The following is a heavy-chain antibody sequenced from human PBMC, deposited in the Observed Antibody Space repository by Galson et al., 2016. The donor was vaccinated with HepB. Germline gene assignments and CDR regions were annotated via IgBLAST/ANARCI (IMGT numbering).Heavy chain of an antibody. CDR1: SSYA. J-gene: IGHJ6*02. D-gene: IGHD3-9*01. V-gene: IGHV1-69*01. CDR2: IIPLFGTA. CDR3: ASTSYDILTGYYSYYYGMDV. Sequence: SSYAISWVRPAPGQGLEWMGGIIPLFGTANYAQKFQGRVTITADESTSTAYMELSSLRSEDTAVYYCASTSYDILTGYYSYYYGMDVWGQGTTVTVSS.